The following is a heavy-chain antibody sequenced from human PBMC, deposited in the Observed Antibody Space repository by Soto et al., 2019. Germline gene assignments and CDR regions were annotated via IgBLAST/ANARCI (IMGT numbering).Heavy chain of an antibody. J-gene: IGHJ3*02. V-gene: IGHV4-34*01. CDR2: INHSGST. CDR3: AKGKGCSWYRRGAFDI. Sequence: PSETLSLTCAVYGGSFSGYYWSWIRQPPGKGLEWIGEINHSGSTNYNPSLKSRVTISVDTSKNQFSLKLSSVTAADTAVYYCAKGKGCSWYRRGAFDIWGQGTMVIVSS. D-gene: IGHD6-13*01. CDR1: GGSFSGYY.